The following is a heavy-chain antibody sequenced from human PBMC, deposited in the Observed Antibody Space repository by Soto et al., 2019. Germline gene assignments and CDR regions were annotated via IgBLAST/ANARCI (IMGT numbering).Heavy chain of an antibody. CDR3: ARVRSSRVAAAGRNPFDY. CDR1: GYTFTSYD. Sequence: ASVKVSCKASGYTFTSYDINWVRQATGQGLEWMGWMNPNSGNTGYAQKFQGRVTMTRNTSISTAYMELSSLRSEDTAVYYCARVRSSRVAAAGRNPFDYWGQGVLVTVS. J-gene: IGHJ4*02. CDR2: MNPNSGNT. D-gene: IGHD6-13*01. V-gene: IGHV1-8*01.